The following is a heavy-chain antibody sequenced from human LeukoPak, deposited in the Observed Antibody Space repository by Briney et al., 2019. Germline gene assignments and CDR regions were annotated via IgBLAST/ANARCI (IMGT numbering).Heavy chain of an antibody. Sequence: ASVKVSCKASGYTFTGYYMHWVRQAPGQGLEWMGWINPNSGGTNYAQKFQGRVTMTRDTSISTAYMELSRLRSDDTAVYYCARDPRGSGWSLFDYWGQGTLVTVSS. V-gene: IGHV1-2*02. D-gene: IGHD6-19*01. J-gene: IGHJ4*02. CDR1: GYTFTGYY. CDR2: INPNSGGT. CDR3: ARDPRGSGWSLFDY.